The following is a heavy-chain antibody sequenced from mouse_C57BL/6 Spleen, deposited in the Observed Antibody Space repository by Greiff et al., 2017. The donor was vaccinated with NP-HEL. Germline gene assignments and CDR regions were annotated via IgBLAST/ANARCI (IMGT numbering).Heavy chain of an antibody. D-gene: IGHD2-5*01. J-gene: IGHJ2*01. CDR1: GYTFTSYW. CDR3: ARRDSNYYFDY. Sequence: QVQLQQPGAELVKPGASVKLSCKASGYTFTSYWMHWVKQRPGQGLEWIGMIHPNSGSTNYNEKFKSKATLTVDKSSSPAYMQLSSLTSEYSAVYYCARRDSNYYFDYWGQGTTLTVSS. CDR2: IHPNSGST. V-gene: IGHV1-64*01.